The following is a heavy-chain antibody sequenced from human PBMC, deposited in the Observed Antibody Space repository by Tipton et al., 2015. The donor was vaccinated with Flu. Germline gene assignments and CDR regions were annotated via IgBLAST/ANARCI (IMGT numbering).Heavy chain of an antibody. CDR2: ISHSGRT. Sequence: TLSLTCTVSDYSISSGYYWGWLRQPPGKGLEWIGCISHSGRTYYNPSLTSRVTISVDTAKNQFSQRLSSVTAADTAVYYCSRSTYHYGSGSSDYWGQGTLVTVSS. V-gene: IGHV4-38-2*02. J-gene: IGHJ4*02. D-gene: IGHD3-10*01. CDR3: SRSTYHYGSGSSDY. CDR1: DYSISSGYY.